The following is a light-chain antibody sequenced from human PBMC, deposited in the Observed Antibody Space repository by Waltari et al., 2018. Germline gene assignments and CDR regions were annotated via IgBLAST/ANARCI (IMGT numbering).Light chain of an antibody. CDR3: AAWDDTIDVYWV. J-gene: IGLJ3*02. V-gene: IGLV1-44*01. Sequence: QSALTQPPSASGTPGQPVTIPCYGSKNNIGSNSVSRYQLLPASAPRLLIFANSQRPAGVPDRFSGSTSGTSASLTISGLQSDDEADYYCAAWDDTIDVYWVFGGGTKLTVL. CDR2: ANS. CDR1: KNNIGSNS.